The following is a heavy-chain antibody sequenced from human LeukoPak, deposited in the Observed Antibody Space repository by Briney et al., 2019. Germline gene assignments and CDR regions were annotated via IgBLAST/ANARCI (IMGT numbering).Heavy chain of an antibody. Sequence: GGFLRLSWAAAGFTFTNAWMNWVRQAPGKGLEWVGRIKSKVDGGTIDYAAPVKGRFTISRDDSKTTLYLQMNSLKAEDTAVYYCSTIRGWYSSGNWGQGTMVTVSS. CDR2: IKSKVDGGTI. V-gene: IGHV3-15*01. CDR1: GFTFTNAW. D-gene: IGHD3-10*01. CDR3: STIRGWYSSGN. J-gene: IGHJ3*01.